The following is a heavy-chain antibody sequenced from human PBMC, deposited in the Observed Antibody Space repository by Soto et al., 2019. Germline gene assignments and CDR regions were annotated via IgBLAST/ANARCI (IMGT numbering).Heavy chain of an antibody. CDR1: GGSISSGGYS. CDR3: ARLPSP. CDR2: SYHSGST. V-gene: IGHV4-30-2*01. Sequence: QLQLQESGSGLVKPSQTLSLTCAVSGGSISSGGYSWSWIRQPPGKGLEWIGYSYHSGSTYYNPSLKSRVTISVNRTKNQCSLKLSSFTAADTTESSCARLPSPWGQGTLATVSS. J-gene: IGHJ5*02.